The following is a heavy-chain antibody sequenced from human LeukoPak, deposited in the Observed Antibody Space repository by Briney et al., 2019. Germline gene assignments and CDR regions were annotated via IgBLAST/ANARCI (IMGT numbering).Heavy chain of an antibody. D-gene: IGHD3-10*01. J-gene: IGHJ6*03. CDR1: GGSISSYY. CDR3: ARAVGSGSFQTYYYMDV. Sequence: SETLSLTCTVSGGSISSYYWSWIRQPAGKGLEWIGRIYTSGSTNYNPSLKSRVTMSVDTSKNQFSLKLSSVAAADTAVYYCARAVGSGSFQTYYYMDVWGKGTTVTISS. CDR2: IYTSGST. V-gene: IGHV4-4*07.